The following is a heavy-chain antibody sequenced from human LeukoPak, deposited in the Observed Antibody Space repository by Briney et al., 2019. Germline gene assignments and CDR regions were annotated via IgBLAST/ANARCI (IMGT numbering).Heavy chain of an antibody. V-gene: IGHV3-9*01. D-gene: IGHD4-17*01. J-gene: IGHJ6*02. CDR2: ISWNSGSI. CDR1: GFTFDDYA. Sequence: GRSLRLSCAASGFTFDDYAMHWVRQAPGKGLEWVSGISWNSGSIGYADSVKGRFTISRDNAKNTLYLQMNSLRAEDAALYYCAKLPMTTVTTDGMDVWGQGNTVTVSS. CDR3: AKLPMTTVTTDGMDV.